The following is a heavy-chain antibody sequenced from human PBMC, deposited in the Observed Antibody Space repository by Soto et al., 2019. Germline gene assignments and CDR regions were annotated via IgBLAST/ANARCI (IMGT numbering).Heavy chain of an antibody. J-gene: IGHJ4*02. CDR1: RFTFSSYW. Sequence: EVHLVESGGGLVQPGGSLRLSCAASRFTFSSYWMSWVRQAPGKWLEWVANIKEDGSDNYYVESVKGRFTISRDNAKNSLYLQMNSLRAEDTAVYYCATIAGPDYWGEGTLVTVSS. D-gene: IGHD1-26*01. V-gene: IGHV3-7*01. CDR3: ATIAGPDY. CDR2: IKEDGSDN.